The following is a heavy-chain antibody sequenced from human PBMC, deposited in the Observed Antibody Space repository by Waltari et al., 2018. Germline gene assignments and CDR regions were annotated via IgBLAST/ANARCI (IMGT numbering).Heavy chain of an antibody. V-gene: IGHV3-74*01. CDR3: ARGARRTSQTTGWWYFDL. J-gene: IGHJ2*01. Sequence: EVQLVESGGGLVQPGGSMRLSCDASEFTFSLYWMLWVRQFPGKGREWVSRSNSDGSSISYADSVKGRFTISKDNARNTVYLQMNSLRAEDTAIYYCARGARRTSQTTGWWYFDLWGRGTLLTVSS. D-gene: IGHD4-17*01. CDR2: SNSDGSSI. CDR1: EFTFSLYW.